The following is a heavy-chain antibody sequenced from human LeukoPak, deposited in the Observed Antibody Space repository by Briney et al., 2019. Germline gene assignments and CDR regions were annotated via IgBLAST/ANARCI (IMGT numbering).Heavy chain of an antibody. CDR2: ISYDGSNK. J-gene: IGHJ4*02. Sequence: GGSLRLSCAASGFTFSSYGVHWVRQAPGKGLEWVALISYDGSNKYYADSVKGRFTISRDNSKNTLYLQMNSLRAEDTAVYYCAREGAGVIDYWGQGTLVTVSS. CDR3: AREGAGVIDY. V-gene: IGHV3-30*03. CDR1: GFTFSSYG. D-gene: IGHD2-8*01.